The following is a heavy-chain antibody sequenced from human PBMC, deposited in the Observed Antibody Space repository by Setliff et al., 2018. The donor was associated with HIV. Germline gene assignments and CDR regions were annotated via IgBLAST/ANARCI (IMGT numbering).Heavy chain of an antibody. Sequence: SVKVSCKGSGDTFTTYVVSWVRQAPGQGLEWMGGRSPIFSTTNYAQKFQGRVTITTDESTSRAYMELSSLRSEDTAVYYCAADRDLWFGELVTWAQGTLVTSPQ. CDR1: GDTFTTYV. V-gene: IGHV1-69*05. D-gene: IGHD3-10*01. J-gene: IGHJ4*02. CDR3: AADRDLWFGELVT. CDR2: RSPIFSTT.